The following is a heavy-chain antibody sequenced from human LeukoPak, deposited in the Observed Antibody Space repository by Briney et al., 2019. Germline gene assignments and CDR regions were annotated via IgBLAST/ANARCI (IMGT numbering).Heavy chain of an antibody. D-gene: IGHD1-1*01. CDR3: ARVGGTNYYYYGMDV. V-gene: IGHV1-69*13. CDR2: IIPIFGTA. J-gene: IGHJ6*02. Sequence: GASVTVSCKASGGTFSSYAISWVRQAPGQGLEWMGGIIPIFGTANYAQKFQGRVTITADESTSTAYMELSSLRSEDTAVYYCARVGGTNYYYYGMDVWGQGTTVTVSS. CDR1: GGTFSSYA.